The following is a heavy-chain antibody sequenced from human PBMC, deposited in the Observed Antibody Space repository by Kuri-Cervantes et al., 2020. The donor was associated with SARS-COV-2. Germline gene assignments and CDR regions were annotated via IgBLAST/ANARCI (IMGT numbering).Heavy chain of an antibody. CDR2: ISYDGTNQ. CDR3: AKDRVGVLDS. V-gene: IGHV3-30*04. J-gene: IGHJ5*01. Sequence: LSLTCAASGFTFSSCAMHWVRLAPGKGLEWVAFISYDGTNQYYADSVRGRSTISRDNSKNKLYLQVNSLRAEDTAVYYCAKDRVGVLDSWGQGTQVTVSS. D-gene: IGHD2-21*01. CDR1: GFTFSSCA.